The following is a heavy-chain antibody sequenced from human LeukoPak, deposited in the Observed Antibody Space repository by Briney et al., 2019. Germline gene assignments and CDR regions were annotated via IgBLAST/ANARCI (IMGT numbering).Heavy chain of an antibody. V-gene: IGHV3-49*04. CDR1: GFTFGDYA. Sequence: PGGSLRLSCTASGFTFGDYAMSWVRQAPGKGLEWVGFIRSKAYGGTTEYAASVKGRFTISRDDSKSIAYLQMNSLKTEDTAVYYCTRARNYYDSKDWGQGTLVTVSS. D-gene: IGHD3-22*01. J-gene: IGHJ4*02. CDR3: TRARNYYDSKD. CDR2: IRSKAYGGTT.